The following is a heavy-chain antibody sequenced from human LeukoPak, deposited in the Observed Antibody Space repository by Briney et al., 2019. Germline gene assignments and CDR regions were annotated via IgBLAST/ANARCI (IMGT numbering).Heavy chain of an antibody. CDR3: AKDCSSTSCPTSDY. V-gene: IGHV3-23*01. CDR1: GFTFSSYA. D-gene: IGHD2-2*01. J-gene: IGHJ4*02. CDR2: ISGSGVST. Sequence: PGGSLRLSCAASGFTFSSYAMSWVRQAPGKGLEWVAAISGSGVSTYYADSVKGRFTISRDNSKNTLYLQMSSLRAEDMAIHYCAKDCSSTSCPTSDYWGQGTLVTVSS.